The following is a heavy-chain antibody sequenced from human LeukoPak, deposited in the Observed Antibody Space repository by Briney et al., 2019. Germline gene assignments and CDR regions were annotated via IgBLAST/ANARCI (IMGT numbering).Heavy chain of an antibody. D-gene: IGHD6-6*01. CDR3: ARHRRIAARPRGDFDY. Sequence: SETLSLTCTASGGSISSSSYYWGWIRQPPGKGLEWIGSIYYSGSTYYNPSLKSRVTISVDTSKNQFSLKLSSVTAADTAVYYCARHRRIAARPRGDFDYWGQGTLVTVSS. V-gene: IGHV4-39*01. J-gene: IGHJ4*02. CDR1: GGSISSSSYY. CDR2: IYYSGST.